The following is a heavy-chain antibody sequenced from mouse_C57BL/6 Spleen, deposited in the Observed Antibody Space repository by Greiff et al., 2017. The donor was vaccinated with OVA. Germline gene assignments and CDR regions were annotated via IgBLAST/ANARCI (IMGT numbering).Heavy chain of an antibody. D-gene: IGHD1-1*01. CDR2: SYPGDGDT. Sequence: VKLMESGPELVKPGASVKISCKASGYALSSSRMNWVKQRSGKGIEWIGRSYPGDGDTNYNGKLKGKSTLTADKPSSTAYMQLSSLTSEDSAVYYCARDSSYRCFDYWGQGTTLTVSS. V-gene: IGHV1-82*01. CDR3: ARDSSYRCFDY. J-gene: IGHJ2*01. CDR1: GYALSSSR.